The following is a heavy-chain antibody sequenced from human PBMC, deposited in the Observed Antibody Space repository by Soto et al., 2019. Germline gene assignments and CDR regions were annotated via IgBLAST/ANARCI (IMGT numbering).Heavy chain of an antibody. J-gene: IGHJ3*02. V-gene: IGHV1-2*02. Sequence: GASVKVSCKASGYTFTGYYMHWVRQAPGQGLEWMGWINPNSGGTNYAQKFQGRVTMTRDTSISTAYMELSRLRSDDTAVYYCASEHLETAVAQGAFDIWGQGTMVTVPS. CDR2: INPNSGGT. CDR1: GYTFTGYY. D-gene: IGHD6-19*01. CDR3: ASEHLETAVAQGAFDI.